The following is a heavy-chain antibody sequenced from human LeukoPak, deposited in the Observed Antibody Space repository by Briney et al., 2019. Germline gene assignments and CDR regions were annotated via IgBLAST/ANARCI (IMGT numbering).Heavy chain of an antibody. V-gene: IGHV3-7*03. CDR2: IKQDGSEK. D-gene: IGHD5-18*01. CDR1: GFTFSSYW. Sequence: PGGSLRLSCAASGFTFSSYWMSWVRQAPGKGLEWVANIKQDGSEKYYVDSVKGRFTISRDNAKNSLYLQMNSLRAEDTAVYYCAKYQTSGYSYGLIDYWGQGTLVTVSS. CDR3: AKYQTSGYSYGLIDY. J-gene: IGHJ4*02.